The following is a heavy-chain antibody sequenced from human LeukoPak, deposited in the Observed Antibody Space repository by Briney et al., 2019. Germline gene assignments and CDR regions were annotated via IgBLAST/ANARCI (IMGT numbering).Heavy chain of an antibody. CDR3: ARAGGSGSYLNWFDP. J-gene: IGHJ5*02. Sequence: SETLSLTCAVYGGSFSGYYWSWIRQPPGKGLEWIGSIYHSGSTYYNPSLKSRVTISVDTSKNQFSLKLSSVTAADTAVYYCARAGGSGSYLNWFDPWGQGTLVTVSS. D-gene: IGHD3-10*01. CDR1: GGSFSGYY. CDR2: IYHSGST. V-gene: IGHV4-34*01.